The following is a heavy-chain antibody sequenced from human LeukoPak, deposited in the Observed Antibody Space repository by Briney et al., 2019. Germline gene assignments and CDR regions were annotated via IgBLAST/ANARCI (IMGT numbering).Heavy chain of an antibody. CDR3: AKERRIRHCGDGVCMEGYYFDY. CDR1: GGSIRPNY. Sequence: PSGTLSLTCTVSGGSIRPNYWSWIRQAPQKGLEWIGYVYHIGRTNVGPSLKSRVTIAVDMSQNQISLKLTSVTAADTALYYCAKERRIRHCGDGVCMEGYYFDYWGRGTPVTVSS. CDR2: VYHIGRT. D-gene: IGHD2-8*01. V-gene: IGHV4-59*01. J-gene: IGHJ4*02.